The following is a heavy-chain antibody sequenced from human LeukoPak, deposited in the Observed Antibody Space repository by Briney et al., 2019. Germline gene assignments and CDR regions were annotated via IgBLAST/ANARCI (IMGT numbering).Heavy chain of an antibody. CDR2: IYYSGST. J-gene: IGHJ4*02. CDR3: ARVDTYYYDSSGYYYYFDY. V-gene: IGHV4-30-4*01. CDR1: GGSISSGDYY. Sequence: SETLSLTCTVSGGSISSGDYYWSWIRQPPGKGLEWIGYIYYSGSTYYNPSLKSRVTISVDTSKNQFSLKLSSVTAADTAVYYCARVDTYYYDSSGYYYYFDYWGQGTLATVSS. D-gene: IGHD3-22*01.